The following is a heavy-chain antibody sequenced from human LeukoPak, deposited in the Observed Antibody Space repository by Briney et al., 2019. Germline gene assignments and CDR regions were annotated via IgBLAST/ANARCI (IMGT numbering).Heavy chain of an antibody. V-gene: IGHV1-69*13. CDR3: ARDSEPYSSSWYAAV. J-gene: IGHJ4*02. Sequence: ASVKVSCKASGGTFSSYAISWVRQAPGQGLEWMGGIIPIFGTANYAQKFQGRVTIIADESTSTAYMELSSLRSEDTAVYYCARDSEPYSSSWYAAVWGQGTLVTVSS. CDR1: GGTFSSYA. D-gene: IGHD6-13*01. CDR2: IIPIFGTA.